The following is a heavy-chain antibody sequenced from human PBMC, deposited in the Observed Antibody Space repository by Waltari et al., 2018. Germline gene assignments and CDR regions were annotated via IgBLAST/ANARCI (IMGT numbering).Heavy chain of an antibody. V-gene: IGHV1-69*01. CDR1: GGTFSSYA. CDR3: ARDANSTVVMGEYYGMDV. J-gene: IGHJ6*02. CDR2: INPNFGTA. Sequence: QVQLVQSGAEVKKPGSSVKVSCKASGGTFSSYAISWVRQAPGQGLEWRGGINPNFGTAKNAQKFQGGVTITADESTSTAYMELSSLRSEDTAVYYCARDANSTVVMGEYYGMDVWGQGTTVTVSS. D-gene: IGHD3-16*01.